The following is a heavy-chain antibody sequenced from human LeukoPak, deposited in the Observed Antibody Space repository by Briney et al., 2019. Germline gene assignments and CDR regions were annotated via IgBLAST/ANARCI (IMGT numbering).Heavy chain of an antibody. J-gene: IGHJ4*02. D-gene: IGHD1-26*01. CDR1: GGTFSSYA. V-gene: IGHV1-69*05. CDR2: IIPIFGTA. CDR3: ASGWELPDFDY. Sequence: SVKVSCKASGGTFSSYAISWVRQAPGQGLEWMGGIIPIFGTANYAQKFQGRVTITTDESTSTAYMELSSLRSEDTAAYYCASGWELPDFDYWGQGTLVTVSS.